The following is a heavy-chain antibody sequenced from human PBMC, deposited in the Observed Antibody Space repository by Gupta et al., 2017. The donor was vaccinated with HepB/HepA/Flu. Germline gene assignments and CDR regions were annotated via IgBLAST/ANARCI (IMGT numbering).Heavy chain of an antibody. J-gene: IGHJ4*02. D-gene: IGHD3-16*01. CDR2: IYYSGST. CDR1: GGSISSGGYY. V-gene: IGHV4-31*03. Sequence: QVQLQESGPGLVKPSQTLSLTCTVSGGSISSGGYYWSWIRQHPGKGLEWIGYIYYSGSTYYNPSLKSRGTISVDTSKNQFSLKLSSVTAADTAVYYCARVDYDYVGGSYTQYYFDYWGQGTLVTVSS. CDR3: ARVDYDYVGGSYTQYYFDY.